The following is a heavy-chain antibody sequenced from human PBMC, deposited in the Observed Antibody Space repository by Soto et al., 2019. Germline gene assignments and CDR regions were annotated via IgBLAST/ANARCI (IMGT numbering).Heavy chain of an antibody. V-gene: IGHV4-38-2*02. D-gene: IGHD3-10*01. CDR2: IYHSGST. Sequence: SETLSLTCAVSGYSISSGYYWGWIRQPPGKGLEWIGSIYHSGSTYYNPSLKSRVTISVDTSKNQFSLKLSSVTAADTAVYYGARERKERYYGSGSYSMKPIMNPIDFWGQGTLVTVSS. CDR3: ARERKERYYGSGSYSMKPIMNPIDF. CDR1: GYSISSGYY. J-gene: IGHJ4*02.